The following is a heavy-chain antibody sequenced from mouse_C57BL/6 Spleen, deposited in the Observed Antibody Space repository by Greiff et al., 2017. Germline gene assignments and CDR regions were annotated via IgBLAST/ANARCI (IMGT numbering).Heavy chain of an antibody. J-gene: IGHJ4*01. V-gene: IGHV1-69*01. Sequence: QVQLQQPVAELVMPGASVKLSCKASGYTFTSSWMHWVKQRPGQGLAWIGEIDPSDSYTNYNPKFKGKSTLTADTSSRTAYMQLSSLTSEDSAVYDSASWLQREGYYYAMDYWGQGTSVTVSS. CDR3: ASWLQREGYYYAMDY. D-gene: IGHD2-2*01. CDR1: GYTFTSSW. CDR2: IDPSDSYT.